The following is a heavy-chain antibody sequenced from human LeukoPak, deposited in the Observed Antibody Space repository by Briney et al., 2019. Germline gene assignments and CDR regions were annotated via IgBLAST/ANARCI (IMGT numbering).Heavy chain of an antibody. V-gene: IGHV4-4*07. CDR3: AREPWYCSSTSCPFFDY. J-gene: IGHJ4*02. CDR1: SGSISNYY. D-gene: IGHD2-2*01. CDR2: MSTSGST. Sequence: PSETLSLTCNVSSGSISNYYWNWIRQPAGKGLEWIGRMSTSGSTNYNPSLKSRVTMSLDTSKNQFSLKLSSVTAADTAVYYCAREPWYCSSTSCPFFDYWGQGTLVIVSS.